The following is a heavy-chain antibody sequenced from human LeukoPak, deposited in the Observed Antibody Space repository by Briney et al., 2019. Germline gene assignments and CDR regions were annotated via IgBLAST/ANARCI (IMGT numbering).Heavy chain of an antibody. CDR1: GYTFTGYG. D-gene: IGHD6-19*01. CDR2: ISAYNGNT. Sequence: ASVKVSCTASGYTFTGYGISWVRQAPGQGLEWMRWISAYNGNTNYAQKLEGRVTMTTDTSTSTAYMELRSLRSDDTAVYYCARDVRSSGWSFDYWGQGTLVTVSS. CDR3: ARDVRSSGWSFDY. J-gene: IGHJ4*02. V-gene: IGHV1-18*01.